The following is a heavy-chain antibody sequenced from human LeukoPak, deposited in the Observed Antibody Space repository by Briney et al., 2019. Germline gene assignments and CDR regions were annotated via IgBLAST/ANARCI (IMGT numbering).Heavy chain of an antibody. Sequence: GASVKVSCKASGYTFTSYGISWVRQAPGQGLEWMGWISAYNGNTNYAQKLQGRVTMTTDTSTSTAYMELRSLRSDDTAVYYCARVAYYYDSSGYYGKDWFDPWGQGTLVTVSS. CDR1: GYTFTSYG. D-gene: IGHD3-22*01. V-gene: IGHV1-18*01. CDR3: ARVAYYYDSSGYYGKDWFDP. J-gene: IGHJ5*02. CDR2: ISAYNGNT.